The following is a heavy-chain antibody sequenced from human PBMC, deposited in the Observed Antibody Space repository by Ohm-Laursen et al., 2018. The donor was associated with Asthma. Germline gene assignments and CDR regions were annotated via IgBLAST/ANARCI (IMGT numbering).Heavy chain of an antibody. D-gene: IGHD4-17*01. CDR1: GFTFSSYG. CDR3: VKDPGDHIYYYGMDV. J-gene: IGHJ6*02. Sequence: SLRLSCAASGFTFSSYGMHWVRQAPGKGLEWVAVISYDGSNKYYADSVKGRFTISRDNSKNTLYLQMNSLRAEDTAVYYCVKDPGDHIYYYGMDVWGQGTTVTVSS. CDR2: ISYDGSNK. V-gene: IGHV3-30*18.